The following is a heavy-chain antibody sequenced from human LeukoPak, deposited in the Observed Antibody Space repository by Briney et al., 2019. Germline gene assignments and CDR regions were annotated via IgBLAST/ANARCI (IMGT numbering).Heavy chain of an antibody. CDR1: GYSFTSYW. CDR2: IYPGDSDT. D-gene: IGHD3-22*01. Sequence: GESLKISCKGSGYSFTSYWIGWVCQMPGKGLEWMGIIYPGDSDTRYSPSFQGQVTISADKSISTAYLQWSSLKASDTAMYYCARLRGASSGSSGYHEGFDYWGQGTLVTVSS. CDR3: ARLRGASSGSSGYHEGFDY. J-gene: IGHJ4*02. V-gene: IGHV5-51*01.